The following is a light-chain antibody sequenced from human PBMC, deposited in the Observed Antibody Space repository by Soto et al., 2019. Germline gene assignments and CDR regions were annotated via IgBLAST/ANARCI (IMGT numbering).Light chain of an antibody. J-gene: IGLJ1*01. CDR3: AKWDDSLRVYV. V-gene: IGLV1-47*01. Sequence: QSVLPQPPSASGTPGQRVTISCSTSNSRSGSNYVYWYQQLPGAAPKLLIYRNDQRPSGVPDRFSGYKSGTSASLAISGLRSEDAGDYFCAKWDDSLRVYVFGSGTKLTVL. CDR2: RND. CDR1: NSRSGSNY.